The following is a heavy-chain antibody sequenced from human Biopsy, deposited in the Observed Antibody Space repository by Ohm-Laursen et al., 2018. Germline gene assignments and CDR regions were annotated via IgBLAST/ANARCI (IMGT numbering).Heavy chain of an antibody. CDR3: ARDPLNGHKHFDY. J-gene: IGHJ4*02. CDR2: INPDNGGT. D-gene: IGHD2-8*01. Sequence: SVKVSCKASGYTFTGYYLHWVRQAPGQGLEWMGWINPDNGGTIHAQKFQGTVTMTRDTSISTAYLALGSLRSADTAIYYCARDPLNGHKHFDYWGQGSLVTVSS. CDR1: GYTFTGYY. V-gene: IGHV1-2*02.